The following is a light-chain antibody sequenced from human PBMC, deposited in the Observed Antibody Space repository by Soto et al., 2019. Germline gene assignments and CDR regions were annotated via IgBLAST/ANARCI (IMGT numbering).Light chain of an antibody. J-gene: IGLJ1*01. V-gene: IGLV2-14*01. CDR1: SSDVGGYNY. Sequence: QSVLTQAASLSGSPGQSITISCTGTSSDVGGYNYVSWYQQHPGKAPKLMIYDVSSRPSGVSDRFSGSKSGNTASLTISGLQAEDEADYYCSSYTSSSTYVFGTGTKVTVL. CDR2: DVS. CDR3: SSYTSSSTYV.